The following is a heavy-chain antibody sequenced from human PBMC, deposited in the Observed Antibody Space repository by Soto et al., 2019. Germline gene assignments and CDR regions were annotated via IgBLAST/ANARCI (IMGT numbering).Heavy chain of an antibody. D-gene: IGHD3-10*01. CDR2: VYSSGNT. Sequence: PSETLSLTCSVSGGSINSYWWSWIRQPAGKGLEWIGRVYSSGNTDYNPSLNSRATMSVETSKNQFSLKLSSVTAADTAVYYCARDIGSFAYGEGYWGQGIQVTVSS. CDR3: ARDIGSFAYGEGY. V-gene: IGHV4-4*07. CDR1: GGSINSYW. J-gene: IGHJ4*02.